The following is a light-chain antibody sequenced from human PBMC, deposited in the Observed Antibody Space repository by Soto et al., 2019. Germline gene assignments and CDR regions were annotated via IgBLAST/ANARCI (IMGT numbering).Light chain of an antibody. CDR2: GAS. J-gene: IGKJ4*01. V-gene: IGKV3-20*01. CDR1: QSVSSSY. CDR3: HQYGSSPGT. Sequence: EIVLTQSPGTLSLSPGERATLSCRASQSVSSSYLAWYQQKPGQAPRLLIYGASSRATGIPDRFSGSGSGTDFTLTISRLAPEDFAVYYCHQYGSSPGTFGGGTKVEI.